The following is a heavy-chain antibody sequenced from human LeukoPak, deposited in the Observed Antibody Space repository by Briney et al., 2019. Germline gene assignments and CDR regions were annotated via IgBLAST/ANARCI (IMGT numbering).Heavy chain of an antibody. CDR3: ARSGYSSGWYHY. J-gene: IGHJ4*02. V-gene: IGHV4-59*01. CDR1: GXSISSYY. D-gene: IGHD6-19*01. CDR2: IYYSGST. Sequence: SETLSLTCTVSGXSISSYYWSWIRQPPGKGLEWIGYIYYSGSTNYNPSLKSRVTISVDTSKNQFSLKLSSVTAADTAVYYCARSGYSSGWYHYWGQGTLVTVSS.